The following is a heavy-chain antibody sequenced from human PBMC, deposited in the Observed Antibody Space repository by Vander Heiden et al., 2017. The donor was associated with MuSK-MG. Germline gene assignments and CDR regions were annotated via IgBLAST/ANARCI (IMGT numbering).Heavy chain of an antibody. CDR2: ISYDGTIK. CDR1: SFTFSASA. Sequence: QVQLVESGGGVVQPGGSLRLSWCACSFTFSASAMHWVRQAPCKALEWVAFISYDGTIKYYADSVRGRFTISRDKNTLFLQMNSLRPEDTAMFYCAREADRSSLGPGSYMDVWGKGTTGTVSS. V-gene: IGHV3-30*04. CDR3: AREADRSSLGPGSYMDV. J-gene: IGHJ6*03. D-gene: IGHD3-10*01.